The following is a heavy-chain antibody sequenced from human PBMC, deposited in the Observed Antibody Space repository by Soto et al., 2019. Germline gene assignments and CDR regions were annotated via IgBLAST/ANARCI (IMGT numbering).Heavy chain of an antibody. CDR1: GYTFTSYG. D-gene: IGHD2-15*01. J-gene: IGHJ4*02. CDR3: ARDNCSGGSCCSNLEF. Sequence: ASVKVSCKASGYTFTSYGISWVRQAPGQGLEWMGWISAYNGNTNYAQKLQGRVTMTTDTSTSTAYMELRSLRSDDTAVYYCARDNCSGGSCCSNLEFGGQGTLVSVS. CDR2: ISAYNGNT. V-gene: IGHV1-18*01.